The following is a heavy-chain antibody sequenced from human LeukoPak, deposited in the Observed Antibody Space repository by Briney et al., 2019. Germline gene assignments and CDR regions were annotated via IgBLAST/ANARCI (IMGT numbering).Heavy chain of an antibody. CDR2: IIPIFGTA. D-gene: IGHD6-13*01. J-gene: IGHJ4*02. Sequence: SVKVSCKASGGTFSSYAISWVRQAPGQGLEWMEGIIPIFGTANYAQKFQGRVTITADESTSTAYMELSSLRSEDTAVYYCARTRVVIAAAGPFDYWGQGTLVTVSS. V-gene: IGHV1-69*13. CDR3: ARTRVVIAAAGPFDY. CDR1: GGTFSSYA.